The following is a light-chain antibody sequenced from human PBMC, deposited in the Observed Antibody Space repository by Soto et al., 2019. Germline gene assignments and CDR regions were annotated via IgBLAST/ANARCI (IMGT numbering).Light chain of an antibody. CDR1: GSNIGVNT. V-gene: IGLV1-44*01. J-gene: IGLJ2*01. CDR2: NNN. CDR3: AAWDDSLSGPI. Sequence: QSVLTQPSSASGTPGRSVTIFFFGGGSNIGVNTEHWYQQFPGTAPKLLIYNNNERPSGLPDRFSGSKSGASASLAISGLQSEDEAMYYCAAWDDSLSGPIFGEGTKLTVL.